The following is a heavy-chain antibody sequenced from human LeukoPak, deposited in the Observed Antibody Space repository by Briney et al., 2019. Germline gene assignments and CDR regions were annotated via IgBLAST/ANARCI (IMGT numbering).Heavy chain of an antibody. CDR3: ARDFRGGWGDRVGYYFDY. CDR1: GFTFSSYG. D-gene: IGHD3-10*01. CDR2: ISTSSSYI. J-gene: IGHJ4*02. V-gene: IGHV3-21*04. Sequence: PGGSLRLSCAASGFTFSSYGMNWVRQAPGKGLEWISSISTSSSYIYYADSMKGRFTISRDNAKKSVYLQMNSLRAEDTALYYCARDFRGGWGDRVGYYFDYWGQGTLVTVSS.